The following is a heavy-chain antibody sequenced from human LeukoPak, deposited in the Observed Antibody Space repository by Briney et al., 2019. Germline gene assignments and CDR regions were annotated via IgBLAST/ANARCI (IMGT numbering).Heavy chain of an antibody. D-gene: IGHD3-22*01. CDR1: GGSISSYY. Sequence: SETLSLTCTVSGGSISSYYWSWIRQPPGKGLEWIGYSYYSGSTNYNPSLKSRVTISVDTSKNQFSLKLSSVTAADTAVYYCARDVAPYYYDSSGYYPLGYYYGMDVWGQGTTVTVSS. CDR2: SYYSGST. V-gene: IGHV4-59*01. J-gene: IGHJ6*02. CDR3: ARDVAPYYYDSSGYYPLGYYYGMDV.